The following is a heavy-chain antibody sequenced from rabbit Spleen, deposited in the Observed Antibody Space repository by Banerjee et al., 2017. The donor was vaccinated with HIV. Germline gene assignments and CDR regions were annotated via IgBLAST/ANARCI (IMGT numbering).Heavy chain of an antibody. CDR2: IYAGTGVNT. CDR1: GFSFSSSYY. V-gene: IGHV1S45*01. D-gene: IGHD1-1*01. CDR3: TRDDGSGHYIDGYFNL. J-gene: IGHJ4*01. Sequence: QEQLKETGGDLVKPEGSLTLTCTASGFSFSSSYYMCWVRQAPGKGLEWIACIYAGTGVNTYYANWAKGRFTITRSTSLNTVTLQLSSLTVADTATYFCTRDDGSGHYIDGYFNLWGQGTLVTVS.